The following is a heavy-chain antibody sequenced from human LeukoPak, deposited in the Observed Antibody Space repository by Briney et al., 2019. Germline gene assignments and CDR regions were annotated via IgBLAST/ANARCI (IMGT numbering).Heavy chain of an antibody. V-gene: IGHV3-21*01. CDR3: ARVKDYYDSSGYPIPYNWFDP. CDR2: ISSSSSYI. D-gene: IGHD3-22*01. Sequence: GGSLRLSCAASGFTFSSYSMNWVRQAPGKGLEWVSSISSSSSYIYYADSVKGRFTISRDNAKNSLYLQMSSLRAEDTAVYYCARVKDYYDSSGYPIPYNWFDPWGQGTLVTVSS. CDR1: GFTFSSYS. J-gene: IGHJ5*02.